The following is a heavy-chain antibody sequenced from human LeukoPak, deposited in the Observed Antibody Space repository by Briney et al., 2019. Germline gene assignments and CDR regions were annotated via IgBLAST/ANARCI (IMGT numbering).Heavy chain of an antibody. V-gene: IGHV4-59*01. J-gene: IGHJ4*02. D-gene: IGHD3-3*01. Sequence: SEALSLTCTVSGGSISSYYWSWIRQPPGKGLEWIGYIYYSGSTNYNPSLKSRVTISVDTSKNQFSLKLSSVTAADTAVYYCARTRITIFGVVIINDYWGQGTLVTVSS. CDR2: IYYSGST. CDR1: GGSISSYY. CDR3: ARTRITIFGVVIINDY.